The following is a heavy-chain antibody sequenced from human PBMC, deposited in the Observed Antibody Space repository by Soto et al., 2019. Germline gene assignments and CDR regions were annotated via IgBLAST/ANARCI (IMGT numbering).Heavy chain of an antibody. J-gene: IGHJ4*02. V-gene: IGHV4-39*01. CDR3: ARLPSRHLVDY. D-gene: IGHD3-3*02. CDR2: MFYGVST. CDR1: GSSINSRSYY. Sequence: KATETLSLTCTVSGSSINSRSYYWGWIRQPPGKGLEWIGSMFYGVSTYYNPSLKSRVTVSVDTSKNQFSLNLRSVTAADTAVYYCARLPSRHLVDYWGQGTLVTVSS.